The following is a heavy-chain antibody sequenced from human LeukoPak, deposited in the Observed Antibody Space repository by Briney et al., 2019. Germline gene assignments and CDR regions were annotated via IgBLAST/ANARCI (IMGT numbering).Heavy chain of an antibody. CDR2: IYHSGST. V-gene: IGHV4-34*01. J-gene: IGHJ4*02. Sequence: SETLSLTCAVYGGSFSGYYWGWIRQPPGKGLEWIGFIYHSGSTYYNPSLKSRVTISVDTSKNQFSLKLSSVTAADTAVYYCARYDVWGTYRAFDYWGQGTLVTVSS. CDR3: ARYDVWGTYRAFDY. D-gene: IGHD3-16*02. CDR1: GGSFSGYY.